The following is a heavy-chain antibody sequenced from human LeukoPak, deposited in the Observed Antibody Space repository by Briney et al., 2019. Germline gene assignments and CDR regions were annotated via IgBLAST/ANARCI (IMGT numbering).Heavy chain of an antibody. CDR1: GFTFSSYG. Sequence: PGRSLRLSCAASGFTFSSYGMHWVRQAPGKGLEWVSVISYDGSNKYYADSVKGRFTISRDNSKNTLYLQMNSLRAEDTAVYYCAKDRESYYGSGSYYMDYWGQGTLVTVSS. D-gene: IGHD3-10*01. V-gene: IGHV3-30*18. CDR3: AKDRESYYGSGSYYMDY. J-gene: IGHJ4*02. CDR2: ISYDGSNK.